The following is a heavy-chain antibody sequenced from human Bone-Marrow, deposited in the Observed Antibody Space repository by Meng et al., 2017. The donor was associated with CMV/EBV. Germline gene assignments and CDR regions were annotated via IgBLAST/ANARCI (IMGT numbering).Heavy chain of an antibody. J-gene: IGHJ3*02. V-gene: IGHV4-61*08. CDR1: GASVRSGGHY. Sequence: SEPLSLTCTVSGASVRSGGHYWSWIRQPPGKGLEWIGYLYNSGNTYYNPSLKSRVTISGDTSKNQFSLKLSSVTAADTAVYYCAREGGRGHYDFWSGYYWADAFDIWGQGTMVTVSS. CDR2: LYNSGNT. CDR3: AREGGRGHYDFWSGYYWADAFDI. D-gene: IGHD3-3*01.